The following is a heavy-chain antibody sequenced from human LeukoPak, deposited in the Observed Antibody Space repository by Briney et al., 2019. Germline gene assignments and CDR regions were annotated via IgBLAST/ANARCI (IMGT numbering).Heavy chain of an antibody. CDR3: ARDFTRNSYAVAEFFHP. D-gene: IGHD5-18*01. CDR2: IFANGGT. CDR1: GGSISGYY. V-gene: IGHV4-4*07. J-gene: IGHJ1*01. Sequence: SETLSLTCTVSGGSISGYYWNWIRQSAGKGLEWIWRIFANGGTNYNPSLRSRVSMSVDTSKNQFSLKLTSVTAADTAIYYCARDFTRNSYAVAEFFHPWGQGTLVSVSS.